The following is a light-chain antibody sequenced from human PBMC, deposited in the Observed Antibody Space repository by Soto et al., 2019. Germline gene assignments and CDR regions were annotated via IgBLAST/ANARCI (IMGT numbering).Light chain of an antibody. CDR3: QLFGRSVT. V-gene: IGKV3-20*01. CDR1: QSVRDNY. Sequence: EIVLTQSPGTLFLSPEEGATLSCRASQSVRDNYLAWHQQKPGQAPRLLLYGASNRATGIPDRFSGSGSGTDFTLTISRLEPEDCAVYYCQLFGRSVTFGPGTKVDI. J-gene: IGKJ3*01. CDR2: GAS.